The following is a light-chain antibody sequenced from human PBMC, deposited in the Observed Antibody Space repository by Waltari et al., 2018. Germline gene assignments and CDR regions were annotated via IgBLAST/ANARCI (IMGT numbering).Light chain of an antibody. CDR2: GSS. Sequence: ELVLTQSPGTLSLSPGGRATLSCRASQSVSSSSLAWYQQKPGQAPRLLIYGSSSRATGIPDRFSGSGSGTDFTLTISRVEPEDYAVYYCQHYGSSPPLTFGGGTKVEMK. V-gene: IGKV3-20*01. J-gene: IGKJ4*01. CDR1: QSVSSSS. CDR3: QHYGSSPPLT.